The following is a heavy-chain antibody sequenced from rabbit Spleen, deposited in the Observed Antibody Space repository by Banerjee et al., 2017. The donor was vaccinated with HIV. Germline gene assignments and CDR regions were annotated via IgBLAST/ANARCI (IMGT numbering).Heavy chain of an antibody. V-gene: IGHV1S40*01. CDR1: GVSFSISSY. CDR2: IDAGSSGFT. CDR3: ARDLDAVIGWNFGW. J-gene: IGHJ6*01. D-gene: IGHD4-1*01. Sequence: QSLEESGGDLVKPGASLTLTCTASGVSFSISSYMCWVRQAPGKGLEWIACIDAGSSGFTFFATWAKGRFTISKTSSTTVTLQMTSLTAADTATYFCARDLDAVIGWNFGWWGPVTLVTVS.